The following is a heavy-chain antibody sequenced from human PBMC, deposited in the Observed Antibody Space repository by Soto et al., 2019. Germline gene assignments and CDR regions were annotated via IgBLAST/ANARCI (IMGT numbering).Heavy chain of an antibody. D-gene: IGHD1-20*01. CDR1: GGSISSGGYS. CDR2: IYHSGSS. Sequence: QLQLQESGSGLVKPSQTLALTCAVSGGSISSGGYSWIWIRQPPGKGLEWIGYIYHSGSSYYNPSLKSRVTISVDSSKNQFSLKLSSVTAADTAVYYCARLRTGNNWNYVDYWGQGTLLTVSS. CDR3: ARLRTGNNWNYVDY. V-gene: IGHV4-30-2*01. J-gene: IGHJ4*02.